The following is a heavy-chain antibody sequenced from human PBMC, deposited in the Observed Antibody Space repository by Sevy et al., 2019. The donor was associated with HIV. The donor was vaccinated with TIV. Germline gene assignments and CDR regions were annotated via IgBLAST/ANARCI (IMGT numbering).Heavy chain of an antibody. V-gene: IGHV1-8*01. Sequence: ASVKVSCKASGYTFTSYDINWVRQAPGQGLEWMGWMNPNSGNTGYAQKFQGRVTMTRNTSISTAYMELSSLRSEDTAVYYCARDMITFGGVIVIGAFDIWGQGTMVTVSS. CDR1: GYTFTSYD. CDR3: ARDMITFGGVIVIGAFDI. CDR2: MNPNSGNT. J-gene: IGHJ3*02. D-gene: IGHD3-16*02.